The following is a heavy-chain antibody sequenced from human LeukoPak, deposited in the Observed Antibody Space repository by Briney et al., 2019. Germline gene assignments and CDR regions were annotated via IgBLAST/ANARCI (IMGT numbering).Heavy chain of an antibody. CDR3: ARDPGRIYGDYGKIYYYYGMDV. V-gene: IGHV3-30*02. Sequence: PGGSLRLSCAASGFTFSSYGMHWVRQAPGKGLEWVAFIRYDGSNKYYADSVKGRFTISRDNSKNTLYLQMNSLRAEDTAVYYCARDPGRIYGDYGKIYYYYGMDVWGQGTTVTVSS. D-gene: IGHD4-17*01. CDR2: IRYDGSNK. J-gene: IGHJ6*02. CDR1: GFTFSSYG.